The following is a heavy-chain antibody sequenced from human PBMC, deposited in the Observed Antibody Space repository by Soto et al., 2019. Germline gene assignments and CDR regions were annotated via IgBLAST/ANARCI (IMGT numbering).Heavy chain of an antibody. Sequence: ASVKVSCKVSGYTLTELSMHWVRQAPGKGLEWMGGFDPEDGETIYAQKFQGRVTMTEDTSTDTAYMELSSLRSEDTAVYYCATGTGTTGMAKNYFDYWGQGTLVTVSS. D-gene: IGHD1-1*01. CDR3: ATGTGTTGMAKNYFDY. V-gene: IGHV1-24*01. CDR2: FDPEDGET. CDR1: GYTLTELS. J-gene: IGHJ4*02.